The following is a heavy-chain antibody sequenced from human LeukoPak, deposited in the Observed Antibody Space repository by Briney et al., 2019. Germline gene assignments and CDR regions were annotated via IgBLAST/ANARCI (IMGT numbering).Heavy chain of an antibody. CDR2: IYYSGST. D-gene: IGHD6-13*01. Sequence: SETLSLTCSVSGGSISSSSYYWAWIRQPPGKGLEWIASIYYSGSTYYNPSLRSRVTISVDTSKNQFSLKLSSVTAADTAVYYCARVFSEPISSWYPPYYYYYYMDVWGKGTTVTVSS. V-gene: IGHV4-39*07. CDR3: ARVFSEPISSWYPPYYYYYYMDV. J-gene: IGHJ6*03. CDR1: GGSISSSSYY.